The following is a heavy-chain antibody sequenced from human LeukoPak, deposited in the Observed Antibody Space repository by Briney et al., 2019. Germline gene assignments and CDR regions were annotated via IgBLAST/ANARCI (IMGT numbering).Heavy chain of an antibody. V-gene: IGHV4-4*02. D-gene: IGHD1-26*01. CDR2: IYHSGST. Sequence: SGTLSLTCAVSGGSISSSNWWSWVRQPPGKGLEWIGEIYHSGSTNYNPSLKSRVTISVDKSKNQFSLKLSSVTAADTAVYYCARGAVYSGSYFPFDYWGQGTLVTVSS. CDR3: ARGAVYSGSYFPFDY. CDR1: GGSISSSNW. J-gene: IGHJ4*02.